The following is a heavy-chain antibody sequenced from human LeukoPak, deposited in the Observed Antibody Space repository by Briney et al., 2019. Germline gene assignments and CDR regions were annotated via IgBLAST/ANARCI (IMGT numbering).Heavy chain of an antibody. CDR2: ITSKTDGETT. CDR3: TTLDGSSWYVGTY. V-gene: IGHV3-15*01. D-gene: IGHD6-13*01. J-gene: IGHJ4*02. CDR1: GFTFSNAW. Sequence: SGGSLRLSCAASGFTFSNAWMSWVRQAPGKGLEWVGRITSKTDGETTDYAAPVKGRFTISRDDSKNTLYLQMNSLKNEDTAVYYCTTLDGSSWYVGTYWGQGALVTVSS.